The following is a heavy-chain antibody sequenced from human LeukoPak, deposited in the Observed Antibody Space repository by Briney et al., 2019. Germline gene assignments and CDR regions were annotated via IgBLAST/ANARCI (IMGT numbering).Heavy chain of an antibody. CDR3: ARGATIFGVVITWFDP. J-gene: IGHJ5*02. CDR2: IYTSGST. V-gene: IGHV4-4*07. Sequence: PSETPSLTCTVSGGSISSYYWSWIRQPAGKGLEWIGRIYTSGSTNYNPSLKSRVTMSVDTSKNQFSLKLSSVTAADTAVYYCARGATIFGVVITWFDPWGQGTLVIVSS. D-gene: IGHD3-3*01. CDR1: GGSISSYY.